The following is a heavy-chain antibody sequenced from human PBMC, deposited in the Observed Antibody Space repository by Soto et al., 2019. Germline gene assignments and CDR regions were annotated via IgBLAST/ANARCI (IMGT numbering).Heavy chain of an antibody. Sequence: PGGSLRLSCAASGFTFSSYSMNWVRQAPGKGLEWVSSISSSSSYIYYADSVKGRFTISRDNAKNSLYLQMNSLRAEDTAVYYCAREPLSDIMDHSWSGIFGVVTYYYYGMDVWGQGTTVTVSS. D-gene: IGHD3-3*01. J-gene: IGHJ6*02. CDR3: AREPLSDIMDHSWSGIFGVVTYYYYGMDV. CDR2: ISSSSSYI. V-gene: IGHV3-21*01. CDR1: GFTFSSYS.